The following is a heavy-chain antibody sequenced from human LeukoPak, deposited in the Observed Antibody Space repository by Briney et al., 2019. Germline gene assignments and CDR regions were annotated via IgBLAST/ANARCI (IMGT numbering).Heavy chain of an antibody. J-gene: IGHJ4*02. CDR1: GFTFSSYA. Sequence: QSGGSPRLSCAASGFTFSSYAMSWVRQAPGKGLEWVSAISGSGGSTYYADSVKGRFTISRDNSKNTLYLQMNSLRAEDTAVYYCAKDVVAGTITGDYWGQGTLVTVSS. CDR3: AKDVVAGTITGDY. D-gene: IGHD6-19*01. CDR2: ISGSGGST. V-gene: IGHV3-23*01.